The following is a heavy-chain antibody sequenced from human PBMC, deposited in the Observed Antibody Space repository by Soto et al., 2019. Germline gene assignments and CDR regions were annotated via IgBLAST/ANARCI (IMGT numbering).Heavy chain of an antibody. D-gene: IGHD5-12*01. CDR3: AREEGYISGPKNFDY. CDR2: IYDSGSS. CDR1: SASISSGDYF. V-gene: IGHV4-30-4*01. J-gene: IGHJ4*02. Sequence: TRSLTCTVSSASISSGDYFWSWNRQSPGKGLEWIGYIYDSGSSYYSPSLKSRVTMXXXXSXNXFXLXXRPLTXADTGVSYCAREEGYISGPKNFDYWSQGALVT.